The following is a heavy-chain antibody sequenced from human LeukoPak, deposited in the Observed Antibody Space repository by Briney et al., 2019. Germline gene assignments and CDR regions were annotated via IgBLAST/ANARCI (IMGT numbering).Heavy chain of an antibody. CDR2: IIPIFGTA. D-gene: IGHD3-22*01. CDR1: GGTFSSYA. Sequence: SVKVSCKASGGTFSSYAISWVRQAPGQGLEWMGKIIPIFGTANYAQKFQGRVTITTDESTSTAYMELSSLRSEDTAVYYCASCRYYYDSSGYCPFDYWGQGTLVTVSS. CDR3: ASCRYYYDSSGYCPFDY. J-gene: IGHJ4*02. V-gene: IGHV1-69*05.